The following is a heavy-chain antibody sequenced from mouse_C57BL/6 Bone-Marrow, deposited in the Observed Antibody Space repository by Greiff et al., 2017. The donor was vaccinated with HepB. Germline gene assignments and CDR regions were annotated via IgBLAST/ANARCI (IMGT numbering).Heavy chain of an antibody. J-gene: IGHJ3*01. CDR3: ARGTTVVAPFAY. V-gene: IGHV1-81*01. CDR1: GYTFTSYG. Sequence: QVQLQQSGAELARPGASVKLSCKASGYTFTSYGLSWVKQRTGQGLEWIGEIYPRSGNTYYNEKFKGKATLTADKSSSTAYMELRSLTSEDSAVYFCARGTTVVAPFAYWGQGTLVTVSA. D-gene: IGHD1-1*01. CDR2: IYPRSGNT.